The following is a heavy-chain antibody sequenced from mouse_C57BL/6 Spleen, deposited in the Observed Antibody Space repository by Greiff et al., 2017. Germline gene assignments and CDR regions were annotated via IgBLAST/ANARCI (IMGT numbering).Heavy chain of an antibody. CDR2: IDPSDSET. CDR3: ARSLGRLRREGVDY. D-gene: IGHD1-2*01. J-gene: IGHJ2*01. CDR1: GYTFTSYW. V-gene: IGHV1-52*01. Sequence: QVQLQQPGAELVRPGSSVKLSCKASGYTFTSYWMHWVKQRPIQGLEWIGNIDPSDSETHYNQKFKDKATLTVDKSSSTAYMQRSSLTSEDSAVYDCARSLGRLRREGVDYWGQGTTLTVSS.